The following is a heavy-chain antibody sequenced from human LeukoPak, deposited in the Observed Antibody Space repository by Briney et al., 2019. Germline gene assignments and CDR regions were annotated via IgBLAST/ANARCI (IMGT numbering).Heavy chain of an antibody. D-gene: IGHD3-16*01. CDR3: ARGWGYFDY. J-gene: IGHJ4*02. CDR2: ISYTGST. V-gene: IGHV4-59*01. CDR1: GGSISSYY. Sequence: SETQSLTCTVSGGSISSYYWTWIRQPPGKGLEWIGYISYTGSTNYNPSLKSRVTISVDTSKNQFSLRLSSVTAADTAVYYCARGWGYFDYWGQRTMVSDSS.